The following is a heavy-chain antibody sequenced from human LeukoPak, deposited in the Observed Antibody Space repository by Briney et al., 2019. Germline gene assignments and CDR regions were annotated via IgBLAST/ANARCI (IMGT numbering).Heavy chain of an antibody. CDR1: GGSMRSYY. V-gene: IGHV4-59*01. D-gene: IGHD6-6*01. CDR2: IYYSGTT. CDR3: ARHFAYSSSSYFDY. Sequence: SETLSLTCTVSGGSMRSYYWSWIRQPPGKGLEWIGYIYYSGTTKYNPSLKSRVTISVDTSKNQFSLKLNSLTAADTAVYYCARHFAYSSSSYFDYWGQGSLVTVSS. J-gene: IGHJ4*02.